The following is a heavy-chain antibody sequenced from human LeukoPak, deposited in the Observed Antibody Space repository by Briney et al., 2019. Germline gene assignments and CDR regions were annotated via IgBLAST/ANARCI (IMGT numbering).Heavy chain of an antibody. CDR2: INPNSGGT. Sequence: ASVKVSCKASGYTFTGYYMHWVRQAPGQGLEWMGWINPNSGGTNYAQKFQGRVTMTRDTSISTAYMELSRLRSDDTVVYYCARAYGGNRGYFDYWGQGTLVTVSS. D-gene: IGHD4-23*01. J-gene: IGHJ4*02. CDR3: ARAYGGNRGYFDY. V-gene: IGHV1-2*02. CDR1: GYTFTGYY.